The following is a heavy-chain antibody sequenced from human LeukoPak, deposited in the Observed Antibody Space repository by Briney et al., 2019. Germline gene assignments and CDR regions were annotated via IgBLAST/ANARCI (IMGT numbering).Heavy chain of an antibody. Sequence: PGGSLRLSCAASGFTFSSYAMSWVRQAPGKGLEWVSAISGSGGSTYYADSVKGRFTISRGNSKNTLYLQMNSLRAEDTAVYYCANGAGQYYYGSGSYNYWGQGTLVTVSS. D-gene: IGHD3-10*01. CDR2: ISGSGGST. V-gene: IGHV3-23*01. J-gene: IGHJ4*02. CDR1: GFTFSSYA. CDR3: ANGAGQYYYGSGSYNY.